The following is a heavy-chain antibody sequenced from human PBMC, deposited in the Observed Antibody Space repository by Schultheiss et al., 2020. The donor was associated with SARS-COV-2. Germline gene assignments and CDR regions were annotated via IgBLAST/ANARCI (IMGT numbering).Heavy chain of an antibody. Sequence: ASVKVSCKASGYTFTSYGISWVRQAPGQGLEWMGWISAYNGNTNYAQKLQGRVTITADESTSTAYMELSSLRSEDTAVYYCARGRNIVVVPAAHPYGMDVWGQGTTVTVSS. V-gene: IGHV1-18*01. CDR3: ARGRNIVVVPAAHPYGMDV. J-gene: IGHJ6*02. D-gene: IGHD2-2*01. CDR1: GYTFTSYG. CDR2: ISAYNGNT.